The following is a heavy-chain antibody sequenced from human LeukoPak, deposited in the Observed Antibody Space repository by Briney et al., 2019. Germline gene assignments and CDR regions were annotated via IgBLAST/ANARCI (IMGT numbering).Heavy chain of an antibody. CDR1: GYTFTFYY. J-gene: IGHJ5*02. CDR2: INPSGGST. V-gene: IGHV1-46*01. Sequence: ASVKVSFKASGYTFTFYYMHWVRQAPGQGLEWMGMINPSGGSTSYAQKFQGRVTITGDTSTSTVYMDLSSLRSEDTAVYYCARVNCSTTSCCGGLCDPWGQGTLVTVSS. D-gene: IGHD2-2*01. CDR3: ARVNCSTTSCCGGLCDP.